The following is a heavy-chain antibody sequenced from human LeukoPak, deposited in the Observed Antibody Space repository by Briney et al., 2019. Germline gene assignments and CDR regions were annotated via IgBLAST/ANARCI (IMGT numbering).Heavy chain of an antibody. CDR3: ARDVDSVVVTAIGD. J-gene: IGHJ4*02. D-gene: IGHD2-21*02. CDR1: GYTFTSYY. V-gene: IGHV1-2*02. Sequence: GASVKVSCKASGYTFTSYYVHWVRQAPGQELEWMVWMDPNGGGTNYAQKFEGRVIMTRDTSINTAYMELSRLKSDDTAVYYCARDVDSVVVTAIGDWGQGTLVTVSS. CDR2: MDPNGGGT.